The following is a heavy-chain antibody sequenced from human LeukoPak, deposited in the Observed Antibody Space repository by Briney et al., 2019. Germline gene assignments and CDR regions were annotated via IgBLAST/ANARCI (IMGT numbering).Heavy chain of an antibody. V-gene: IGHV3-23*01. J-gene: IGHJ4*02. CDR1: GFTFSSYA. Sequence: GGSLRLSCAASGFTFSSYALSWVRQAPGKGLECVSAISGSGGSTYSADSLKGRFTISRDNAKNSLYLQMNSLRDEDTAVYYCARVTYCAGDCSPNDYWGQGTLVTVSS. D-gene: IGHD2-21*02. CDR3: ARVTYCAGDCSPNDY. CDR2: ISGSGGST.